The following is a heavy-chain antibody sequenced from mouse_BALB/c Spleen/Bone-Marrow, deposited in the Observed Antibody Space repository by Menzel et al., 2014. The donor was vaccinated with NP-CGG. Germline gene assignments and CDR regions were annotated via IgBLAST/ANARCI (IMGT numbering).Heavy chain of an antibody. D-gene: IGHD1-2*01. CDR1: GFSLTSYG. V-gene: IGHV2-4-1*01. Sequence: VQRVESGPGLVQPSQSLYITCTVYGFSLTSYGVHWVRQSPGKGLEWLGVIWSGGSTDYNAAFISRLSISKDNSKSQVFFKMNSLQADDTAIYYCARNWGYVYLFYAMDYWCQGTSVPGSS. CDR2: IWSGGST. J-gene: IGHJ4*01. CDR3: ARNWGYVYLFYAMDY.